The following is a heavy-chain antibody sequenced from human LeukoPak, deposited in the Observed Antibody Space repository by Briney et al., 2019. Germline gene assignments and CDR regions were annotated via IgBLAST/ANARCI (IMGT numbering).Heavy chain of an antibody. V-gene: IGHV1-69*04. Sequence: GASVKVSCKASGGTFSSYAISWVRQAPGQGLEWMGRIIPILGIANYAQKFQGRVTITADKSTSTAYMELSSLRSEDTAVYYCARAYYGSGSYVSRGYFDYWGQGTLVTVSS. CDR2: IIPILGIA. D-gene: IGHD3-10*01. CDR3: ARAYYGSGSYVSRGYFDY. J-gene: IGHJ4*02. CDR1: GGTFSSYA.